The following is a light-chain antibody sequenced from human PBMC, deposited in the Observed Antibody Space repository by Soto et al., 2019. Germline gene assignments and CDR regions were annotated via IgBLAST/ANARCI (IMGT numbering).Light chain of an antibody. CDR2: GAS. Sequence: EFVLTQSPGKLSLSPGERATLSCRASQSISSSFLACYQQKPGQAPRLLIYGASSRGTGIPDRFSGSGSGTDFTLTISRLEPEDFAVYYCQQYGSSPPLTFGGGTKVEIK. CDR1: QSISSSF. J-gene: IGKJ4*01. CDR3: QQYGSSPPLT. V-gene: IGKV3-20*01.